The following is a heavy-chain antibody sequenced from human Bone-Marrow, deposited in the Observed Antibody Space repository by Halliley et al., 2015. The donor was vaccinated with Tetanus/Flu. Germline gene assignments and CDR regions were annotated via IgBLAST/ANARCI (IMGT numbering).Heavy chain of an antibody. V-gene: IGHV5-51*01. CDR2: IYPHDSDT. D-gene: IGHD3-16*02. J-gene: IGHJ4*02. Sequence: QLVQSGAEVKKPGDSLKISCKGSDFSFARNWIGWVRQMPGKGLEWMGNIYPHDSDTRYSPSFQGQVTISADTSISTAFLQWSSLKASYPAMYYCARRGSIRYFSLWGQGTLVTVSS. CDR1: DFSFARNW. CDR3: ARRGSIRYFSL.